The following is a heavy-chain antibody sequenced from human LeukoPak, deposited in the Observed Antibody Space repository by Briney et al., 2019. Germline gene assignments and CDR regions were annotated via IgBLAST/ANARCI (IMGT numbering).Heavy chain of an antibody. J-gene: IGHJ5*02. V-gene: IGHV3-74*01. Sequence: PGGSLRLSCAASGFTFSSYWMHWVRQAPAKGLAWVSRINSDGSSTSYAHSVKGRFTFSRDDAKNALYLQMSSLRAEDTAVYYCARDEAAVTYYYGSESYYSVEEGSNWFDPWGQGTLVTVSS. CDR1: GFTFSSYW. D-gene: IGHD3-10*01. CDR3: ARDEAAVTYYYGSESYYSVEEGSNWFDP. CDR2: INSDGSST.